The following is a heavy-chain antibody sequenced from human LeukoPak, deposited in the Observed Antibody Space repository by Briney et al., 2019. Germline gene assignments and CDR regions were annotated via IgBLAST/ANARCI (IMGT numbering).Heavy chain of an antibody. Sequence: SQTLSLTCAISGDSVSSNSAAWNWIRQSPSRGLEWLGRTYYRSKWYNDYAVSVKSRITINPDTSKNQFSLQLNSVTPEDTAVYYCARDVMDGSPYSSSWFDYWGQGTLVTVSS. V-gene: IGHV6-1*01. CDR2: TYYRSKWYN. J-gene: IGHJ4*02. CDR1: GDSVSSNSAA. D-gene: IGHD6-13*01. CDR3: ARDVMDGSPYSSSWFDY.